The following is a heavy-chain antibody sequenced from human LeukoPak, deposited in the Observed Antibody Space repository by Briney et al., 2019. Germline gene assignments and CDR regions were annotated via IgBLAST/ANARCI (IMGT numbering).Heavy chain of an antibody. D-gene: IGHD3-22*01. CDR1: GGSFSGYY. CDR2: IYYSGST. Sequence: SETLSLTCAVYGGSFSGYYWSWIRQPPGKGLEWIGYIYYSGSTNYNPSPKSRVTISVDTSKNQFSLKLSSVTAADTAVYYCARNYDSSGYYYGGYYYGMDAWGQGTTVTVSS. CDR3: ARNYDSSGYYYGGYYYGMDA. J-gene: IGHJ6*02. V-gene: IGHV4-59*01.